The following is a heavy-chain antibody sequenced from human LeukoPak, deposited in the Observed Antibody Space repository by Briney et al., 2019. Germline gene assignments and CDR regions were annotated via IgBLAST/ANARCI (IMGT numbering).Heavy chain of an antibody. J-gene: IGHJ3*02. V-gene: IGHV4-31*03. D-gene: IGHD5-18*01. Sequence: SETLSLTCTVSGDSISSGGYYWSWIRQHPGKGLEWIGYIYYSGSTYYNPSLKSRVTISVDTSKNQFSLKLSSVTAADTAVYYCARDRNTGDDAFDIWGQGTMVTVSS. CDR2: IYYSGST. CDR1: GDSISSGGYY. CDR3: ARDRNTGDDAFDI.